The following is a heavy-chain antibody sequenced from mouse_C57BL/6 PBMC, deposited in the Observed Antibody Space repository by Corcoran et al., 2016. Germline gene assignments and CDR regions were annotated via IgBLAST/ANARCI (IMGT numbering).Heavy chain of an antibody. CDR1: GYTFTTYG. CDR2: INTYSGVP. Sequence: QIQLVQSGPELKKPGETVKISCKASGYTFTTYGMSWVKQAPGKGLKWMGWINTYSGVPTYADDFKGRFAFSLETSASTAYLQINNLKNEDTATYFCARYTTVVEGAMDYWGQGTSVTVSS. CDR3: ARYTTVVEGAMDY. J-gene: IGHJ4*01. D-gene: IGHD1-1*01. V-gene: IGHV9-3*01.